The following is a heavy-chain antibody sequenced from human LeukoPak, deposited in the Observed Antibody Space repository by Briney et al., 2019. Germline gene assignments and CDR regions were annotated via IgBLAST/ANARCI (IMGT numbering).Heavy chain of an antibody. V-gene: IGHV3-21*01. Sequence: GGSLRLSCAASGFTFSSYSMNWVRQAPGRGLEWVSSISSSSSYIYYADSVKGRFTISRDNAKNSLYLQMNSLRAEDTAVYYCARGPRAFDAFDIWGQGTMVTVSS. CDR3: ARGPRAFDAFDI. CDR2: ISSSSSYI. CDR1: GFTFSSYS. J-gene: IGHJ3*02.